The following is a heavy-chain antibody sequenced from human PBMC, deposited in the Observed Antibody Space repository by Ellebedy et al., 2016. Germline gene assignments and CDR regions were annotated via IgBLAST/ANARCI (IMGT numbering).Heavy chain of an antibody. D-gene: IGHD1-1*01. CDR1: GFAFSTYG. CDR3: ARGRQNADNWFDP. Sequence: GGSLRLSCAASGFAFSTYGMNWVRQAPGKGLEWLSYISSSGSSILYGDSVKGRFTISRDDAKNSLYLQMNSLRDEDTAVYYCARGRQNADNWFDPWGQGTLVIVSS. J-gene: IGHJ5*02. CDR2: ISSSGSSI. V-gene: IGHV3-48*02.